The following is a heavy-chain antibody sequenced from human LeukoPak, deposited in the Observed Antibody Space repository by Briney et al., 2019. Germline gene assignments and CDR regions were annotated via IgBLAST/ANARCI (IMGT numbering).Heavy chain of an antibody. CDR2: IDWDDDT. CDR3: ARDYDYDSSGYCPGYFQH. Sequence: SGPTLMNPTQTLTLTCTFSGFSLSTSGMCVSWIRQPPGKALEWLARIDWDDDTYYSTSLKTRVTISKDTSKNQVVLTMTNIDPVDTATYYCARDYDYDSSGYCPGYFQHWGQGTLVTVSS. J-gene: IGHJ1*01. V-gene: IGHV2-70*11. D-gene: IGHD3-22*01. CDR1: GFSLSTSGMC.